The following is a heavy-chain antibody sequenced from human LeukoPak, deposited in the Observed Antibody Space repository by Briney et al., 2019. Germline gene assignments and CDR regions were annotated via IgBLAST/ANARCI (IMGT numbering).Heavy chain of an antibody. CDR2: IHQGGTT. CDR3: ARWGGVRTPNRYHTFDP. Sequence: TSETLSLTCAVSSDSIITNDWWNWVRQSPGRGLEWIGEIHQGGTTHYSASLKSRITMSMDKSKNQISLRLNSVTAADTAVYYCARWGGVRTPNRYHTFDPWGQGTLVTVSS. V-gene: IGHV4-4*02. D-gene: IGHD3-3*01. CDR1: SDSIITNDW. J-gene: IGHJ5*02.